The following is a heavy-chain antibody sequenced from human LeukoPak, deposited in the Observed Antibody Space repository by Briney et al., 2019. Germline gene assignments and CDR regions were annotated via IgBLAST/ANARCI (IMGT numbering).Heavy chain of an antibody. CDR3: TRDVAPHYYSFHMDV. CDR1: GVTFSDYA. J-gene: IGHJ6*03. Sequence: GGSLRLSCADSGVTFSDYAMSWVRQAPGKGLEWVGFIRSKAYGGTTEYAASVRGRFTISRDDSNNIAYLQMNSLKTEDTAVYYCTRDVAPHYYSFHMDVGGRGTTVTV. CDR2: IRSKAYGGTT. V-gene: IGHV3-49*04.